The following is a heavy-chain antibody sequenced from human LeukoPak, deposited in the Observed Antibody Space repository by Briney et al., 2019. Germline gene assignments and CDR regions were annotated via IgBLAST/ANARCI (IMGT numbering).Heavy chain of an antibody. J-gene: IGHJ4*02. V-gene: IGHV4-59*01. Sequence: PSETLSLTCTVSGGSISSSYWNRIRQSPGKGLEWIGFIYSSGSTNYNPSLKSRVTISVDTSQKQVSLKLTSVAAADAAVYYCARGSLGYSGSLYFDYWGQGALVTVSS. CDR1: GGSISSSY. CDR2: IYSSGST. CDR3: ARGSLGYSGSLYFDY. D-gene: IGHD6-13*01.